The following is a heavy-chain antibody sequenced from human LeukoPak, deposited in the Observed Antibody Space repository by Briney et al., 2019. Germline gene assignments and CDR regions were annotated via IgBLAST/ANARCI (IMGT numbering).Heavy chain of an antibody. V-gene: IGHV3-21*01. CDR2: ISSGSTYM. Sequence: GGSLRLSCAASGFTFSSYSMNWVRQAPGKGLEWVSSISSGSTYMYYADSVKGRFTISRDNAQNSMYLQMNSLRAEDTAVYYCARGPSYFQHWGQGTLVTVSS. CDR1: GFTFSSYS. CDR3: ARGPSYFQH. J-gene: IGHJ1*01.